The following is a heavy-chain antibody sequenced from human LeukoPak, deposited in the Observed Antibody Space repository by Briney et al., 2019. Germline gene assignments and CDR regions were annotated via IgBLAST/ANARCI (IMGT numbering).Heavy chain of an antibody. Sequence: ASVKVSCKVSGYTLTELSMHWVRQAPGKGLEWMGRFDPEDGETIYAQKFQGRVTMTRNTSISTAYMELSSLRSEDTAVYYCARGRYYSGLRPFDPWGQGTLVTVSS. V-gene: IGHV1-24*01. CDR1: GYTLTELS. CDR3: ARGRYYSGLRPFDP. J-gene: IGHJ5*02. D-gene: IGHD3-10*01. CDR2: FDPEDGET.